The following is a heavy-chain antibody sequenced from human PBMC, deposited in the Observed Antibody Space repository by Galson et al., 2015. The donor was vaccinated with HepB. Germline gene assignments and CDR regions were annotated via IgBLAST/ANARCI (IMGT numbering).Heavy chain of an antibody. V-gene: IGHV1-3*01. D-gene: IGHD1-26*01. CDR3: ARGSSPLKWERGGPGAY. CDR1: GYTFTSYA. CDR2: INAGNGNT. J-gene: IGHJ4*02. Sequence: SVKVSCKASGYTFTSYAMHWVRQAPGQRLEWMGWINAGNGNTKYSQKFQGRVTITRDTSASTAYMELSSLRSEDTAVYYCARGSSPLKWERGGPGAYWGQGTLVTVSS.